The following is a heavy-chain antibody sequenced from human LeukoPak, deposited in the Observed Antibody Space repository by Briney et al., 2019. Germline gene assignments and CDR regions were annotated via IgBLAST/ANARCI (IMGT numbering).Heavy chain of an antibody. V-gene: IGHV5-51*01. CDR1: GSIFTSYW. Sequence: KGGAPLQIFCQGSGSIFTSYWIGGARALRGKGLGWRGIIYPGDSDTTDSTSFQGQVTISADKSISTAYLQWSSLKASDTAMYYCARHSTVVGDYYYYMDVWGKGTTVTVSS. CDR2: IYPGDSDT. J-gene: IGHJ6*03. CDR3: ARHSTVVGDYYYYMDV. D-gene: IGHD4-23*01.